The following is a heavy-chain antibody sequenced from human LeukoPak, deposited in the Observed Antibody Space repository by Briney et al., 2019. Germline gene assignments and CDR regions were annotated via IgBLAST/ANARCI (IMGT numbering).Heavy chain of an antibody. Sequence: NSGESLKISCKGSGYTFTNHWIGWVRQMPGKGLEWMGIIYPGDSDTRYSPSFQGQVTISVDTSINTAYLQWSSLKASDTAMYYCARGIIVEGTTSACDIWGQGTMVTVSS. CDR2: IYPGDSDT. V-gene: IGHV5-51*01. J-gene: IGHJ3*02. CDR3: ARGIIVEGTTSACDI. D-gene: IGHD1-1*01. CDR1: GYTFTNHW.